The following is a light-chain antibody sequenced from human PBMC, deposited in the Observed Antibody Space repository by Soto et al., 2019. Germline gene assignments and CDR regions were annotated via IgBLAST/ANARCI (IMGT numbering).Light chain of an antibody. CDR3: QQSNGFPYT. Sequence: DIQMTQFPSSVSASVGDIVTITCRASQGISTWLAWYQQRPGPASKILIYAASSLHSGVPSRFSGSGSGTDFTLTIRILQPEDFATYFCQQSNGFPYTFGRGTKLET. CDR1: QGISTW. V-gene: IGKV1-12*02. J-gene: IGKJ2*01. CDR2: AAS.